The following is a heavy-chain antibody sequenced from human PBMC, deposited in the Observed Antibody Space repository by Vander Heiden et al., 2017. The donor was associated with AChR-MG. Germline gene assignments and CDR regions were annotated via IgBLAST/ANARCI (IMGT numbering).Heavy chain of an antibody. J-gene: IGHJ3*02. CDR1: GFPCSSYA. CDR3: AKGAGTTPGHAFDI. D-gene: IGHD1-1*01. CDR2: ISGSGGRT. Sequence: EVQLLESGGGLVETGGSLRLSCAAYGFPCSSYAMRWVRQAPGKGLECVSAISGSGGRTYYADSVKGRFTISRDNSKNTLYLQMNSLRAEDTAVYYCAKGAGTTPGHAFDIWGQGTMVTVSS. V-gene: IGHV3-23*01.